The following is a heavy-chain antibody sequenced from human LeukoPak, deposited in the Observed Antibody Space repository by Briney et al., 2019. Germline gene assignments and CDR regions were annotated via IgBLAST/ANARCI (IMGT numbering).Heavy chain of an antibody. D-gene: IGHD6-13*01. J-gene: IGHJ6*03. Sequence: GGSLSLSCAASGFTFDNYAMHWVRQAPGQGQEWVSGSSWNSGGIGYADSVKGRCTISRVNAKNSLYLQMNSLRAEDTALYYCAKVSIAAAATRYYYYYMDVWGKGTTVTVSS. CDR1: GFTFDNYA. CDR3: AKVSIAAAATRYYYYYMDV. CDR2: SSWNSGGI. V-gene: IGHV3-9*01.